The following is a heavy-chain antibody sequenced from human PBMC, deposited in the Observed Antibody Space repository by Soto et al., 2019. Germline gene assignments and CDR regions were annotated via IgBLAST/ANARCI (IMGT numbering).Heavy chain of an antibody. CDR2: ISSTSNTI. CDR3: ARDRGCSGGICYRDLGY. D-gene: IGHD2-15*01. CDR1: GFTFSSYS. Sequence: EVQLVESGGGLVQPGGSLRLSCAASGFTFSSYSMSWVRQAPGKGLEWVSYISSTSNTIYYADSVKGRFTISRDNAKNSLELHVNGVSADDTAVYYCARDRGCSGGICYRDLGYWGQGTLVTVSS. V-gene: IGHV3-48*01. J-gene: IGHJ4*02.